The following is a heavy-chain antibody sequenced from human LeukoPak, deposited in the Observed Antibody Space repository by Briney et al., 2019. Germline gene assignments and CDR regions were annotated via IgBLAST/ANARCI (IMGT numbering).Heavy chain of an antibody. J-gene: IGHJ5*02. CDR3: ARRYCSSTSCYRGWFDP. CDR1: GGSISSYY. Sequence: SEALSLTCTVSGGSISSYYWSCIRAPPGEGLERIGYIYYSGSTNYNPSLKSRVTISVDTSKNQFSLKLSSVTAADTAVYYCARRYCSSTSCYRGWFDPWGQGTLVTVSS. D-gene: IGHD2-2*01. CDR2: IYYSGST. V-gene: IGHV4-59*08.